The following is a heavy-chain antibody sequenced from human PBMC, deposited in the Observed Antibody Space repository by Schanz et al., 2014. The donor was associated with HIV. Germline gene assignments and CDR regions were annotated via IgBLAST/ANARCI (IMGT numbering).Heavy chain of an antibody. J-gene: IGHJ5*02. CDR1: GGSISSHF. V-gene: IGHV4-4*07. Sequence: QVQLQESGPGLVKPSETLSLTCTVSGGSISSHFWSWIRQAAGKGLEWIGRIYISGSTNYNPSLKSRVTMSVATSKNQSSLKLSSVTAADTAVYYCARGIRRDCSSPSCNTGWFDPWGQGTLVTVSS. CDR2: IYISGST. D-gene: IGHD2-2*02. CDR3: ARGIRRDCSSPSCNTGWFDP.